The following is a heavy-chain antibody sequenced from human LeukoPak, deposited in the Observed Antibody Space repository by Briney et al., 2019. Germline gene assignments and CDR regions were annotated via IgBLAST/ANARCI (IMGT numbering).Heavy chain of an antibody. CDR1: GFTFSSNS. V-gene: IGHV3-48*02. J-gene: IGHJ3*02. D-gene: IGHD6-19*01. CDR3: ARSYSSGWYDAFDI. CDR2: ISSSSNTI. Sequence: SGGSLRLSCSASGFTFSSNSMNWVRQAPGKGLEWVSYISSSSNTIYYADSVKGRLTISRDNAKNSLYLQMNSLRDEDTAVYYCARSYSSGWYDAFDIWGQGTLVTVSS.